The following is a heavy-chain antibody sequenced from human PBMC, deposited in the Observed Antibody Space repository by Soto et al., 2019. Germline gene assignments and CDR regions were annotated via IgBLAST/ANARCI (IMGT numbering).Heavy chain of an antibody. CDR2: ISAHNGNT. CDR1: GYTFTSYG. Sequence: QVHLVQSGGEVKKPGASVKGSCKASGYTFTSYGITWMRQAPGQGLEWMGWISAHNGNTDYAQKLQGRVIVTRDTSTSTAYMELRSLISDDTAVYYCPRGRYGDYWGQGALVTVSS. D-gene: IGHD1-1*01. CDR3: PRGRYGDY. V-gene: IGHV1-18*01. J-gene: IGHJ4*02.